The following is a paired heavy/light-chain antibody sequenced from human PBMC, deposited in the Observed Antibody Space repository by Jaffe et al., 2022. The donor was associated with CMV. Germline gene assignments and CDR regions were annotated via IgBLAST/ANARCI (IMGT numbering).Light chain of an antibody. CDR2: DAS. CDR3: QQCSHWPPV. V-gene: IGKV3-11*01. CDR1: QSVSSS. Sequence: EIVLTQSPATLSLSPGERATLSCRASQSVSSSLAWYQQKPGQAPRLLIYDASKRATGIPARFSGSGSGTDFSLSISSLEPEDCAVYYCQQCSHWPPVFGQGTRLEIK. J-gene: IGKJ5*01.
Heavy chain of an antibody. Sequence: EVQLVETGGGLIQPGGSLRLSCAVSRFNVGPYYINWVRQAPGKGLEWVSLIDSDSARYYADSVTGRFTISKDHSKNTFYLQMNNLRAEDTAVYYCATGKTSRGAYDYWGQGTLVTVSS. J-gene: IGHJ4*02. CDR2: IDSDSAR. CDR1: RFNVGPYY. CDR3: ATGKTSRGAYDY. V-gene: IGHV3-53*02. D-gene: IGHD1-26*01.